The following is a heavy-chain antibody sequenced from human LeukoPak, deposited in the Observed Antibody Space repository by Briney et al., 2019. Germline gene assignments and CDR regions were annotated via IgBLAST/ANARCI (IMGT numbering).Heavy chain of an antibody. CDR3: AREATVSGITRFDY. Sequence: PGRSLRLSCAASGFTFSSYAMHWVRQAPGKGLEWVAVISYDGSSESYADSVKDRFTISRDNSKNTLYLQMDSLRAEDTAVYYCAREATVSGITRFDYWGQGTLVTVSS. D-gene: IGHD1-20*01. J-gene: IGHJ4*02. CDR2: ISYDGSSE. CDR1: GFTFSSYA. V-gene: IGHV3-30-3*01.